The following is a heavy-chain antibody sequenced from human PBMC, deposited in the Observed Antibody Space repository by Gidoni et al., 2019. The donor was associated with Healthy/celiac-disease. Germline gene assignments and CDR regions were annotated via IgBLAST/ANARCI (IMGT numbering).Heavy chain of an antibody. Sequence: QVQLQQSGPGLAKPSGTLSLTCAVSGGSSSSSNWWGWVRQPPGKGLEWIREIYQSGSTNYDPSLESRVTISVDKSKNQFSLKLSSVTAADTAVYYCARVLAAGNFDYWGQGTLVTVSS. V-gene: IGHV4-4*02. CDR3: ARVLAAGNFDY. J-gene: IGHJ4*02. CDR2: IYQSGST. D-gene: IGHD6-13*01. CDR1: GGSSSSSNW.